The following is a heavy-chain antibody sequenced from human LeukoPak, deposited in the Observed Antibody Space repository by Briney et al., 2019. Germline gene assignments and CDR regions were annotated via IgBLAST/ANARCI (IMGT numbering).Heavy chain of an antibody. D-gene: IGHD2-2*01. Sequence: SVKVSCKASGGTFSRYAISWVRQAPGQGLEWMGGIIPIFGTANFAQKFQGRVTITAAESTSTAYMELSSLRSEDTAVYYCARNIVVVPEVDYYYYYMDVWGKGTTATVSS. CDR3: ARNIVVVPEVDYYYYYMDV. V-gene: IGHV1-69*13. CDR1: GGTFSRYA. CDR2: IIPIFGTA. J-gene: IGHJ6*03.